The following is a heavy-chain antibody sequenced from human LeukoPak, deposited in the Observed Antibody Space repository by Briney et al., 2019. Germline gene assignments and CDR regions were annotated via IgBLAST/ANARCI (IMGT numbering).Heavy chain of an antibody. Sequence: GGSLRLSCTASGFTFGDYAMSWFRQAPGKGLEWVGFIRSKAYGGTTEYAASVKGRFTISRDDSKSIAYLQMNSLKTEDTAVYYCTRKGSDYYDSSGYLGYYFDYWGQGTRVTVSS. CDR2: IRSKAYGGTT. V-gene: IGHV3-49*03. J-gene: IGHJ4*02. CDR1: GFTFGDYA. D-gene: IGHD3-22*01. CDR3: TRKGSDYYDSSGYLGYYFDY.